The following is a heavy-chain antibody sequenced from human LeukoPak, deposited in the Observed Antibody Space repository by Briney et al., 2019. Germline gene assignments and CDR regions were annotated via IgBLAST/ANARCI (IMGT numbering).Heavy chain of an antibody. D-gene: IGHD2-2*01. J-gene: IGHJ4*02. Sequence: PGGSLRLSCAASGFTVSSNEMSWVRQAPGKGLEWVSSISGGSTYYADSRKGRFTISRDNSKNTLHLQMNSLRAEDTAVYYRLEGPNCSSTSCYSYYFDHWGQGTLVTVSS. V-gene: IGHV3-38-3*01. CDR3: LEGPNCSSTSCYSYYFDH. CDR1: GFTVSSNE. CDR2: ISGGST.